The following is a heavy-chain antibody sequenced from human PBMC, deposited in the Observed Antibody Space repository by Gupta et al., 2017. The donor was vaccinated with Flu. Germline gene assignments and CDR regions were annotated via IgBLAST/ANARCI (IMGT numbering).Heavy chain of an antibody. J-gene: IGHJ4*01. D-gene: IGHD1-26*01. CDR3: ARRARSPHAVDFAY. CDR2: ISSSSSTI. Sequence: SSYSMNWVRQAPGKGLEWVSYISSSSSTIYYADSGKGRFTISRENAKNALYLQMKRMRAEETAVYYFARRARSPHAVDFAYGGHGTLVTVSS. CDR1: SSYS. V-gene: IGHV3-48*01.